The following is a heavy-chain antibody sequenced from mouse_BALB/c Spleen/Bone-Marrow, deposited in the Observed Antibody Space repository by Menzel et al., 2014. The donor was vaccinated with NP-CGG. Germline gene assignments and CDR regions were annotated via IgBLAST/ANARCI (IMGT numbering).Heavy chain of an antibody. D-gene: IGHD2-14*01. CDR1: GYSITSGYF. V-gene: IGHV3-6*02. CDR3: ARVSYRYNWYFDV. CDR2: ISYDGTN. Sequence: DVHLVESGPDLVKPSQSLSLTCSVTGYSITSGYFWNWIRQFPGNKLEWMGYISYDGTNNYNPSFKNRTSITRDTSKNHFFLKLNSVTTEDTATYYCARVSYRYNWYFDVWGAGTTVTVSS. J-gene: IGHJ1*01.